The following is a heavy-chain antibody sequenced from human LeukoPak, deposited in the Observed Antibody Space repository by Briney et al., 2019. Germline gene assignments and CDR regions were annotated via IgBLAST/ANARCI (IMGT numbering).Heavy chain of an antibody. Sequence: PGGSLRLSCAAAGLPVVDYYVACIRQAPGKGLEWVSSISGSGTTTYSADSVRGRFTVSRDNAKNSVFLYMNSLRAEDTAVYYLAIQITMIVMVPYFDYWGQGTLVTVSS. CDR3: AIQITMIVMVPYFDY. V-gene: IGHV3-11*04. CDR2: ISGSGTTT. D-gene: IGHD3-22*01. CDR1: GLPVVDYY. J-gene: IGHJ4*02.